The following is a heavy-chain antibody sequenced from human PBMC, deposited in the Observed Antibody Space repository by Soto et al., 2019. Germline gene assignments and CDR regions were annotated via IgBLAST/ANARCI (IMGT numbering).Heavy chain of an antibody. CDR3: ARYVNPYDTAVWFDP. J-gene: IGHJ5*02. CDR2: IYYSGTT. D-gene: IGHD3-9*01. Sequence: SETLSLTCTVSGGSTRNYFWSWIRQPPGKGLELIGCIYYSGTTNYNSSLKSRVTISLDTSKNQFSLRLRSVTAADTAVYYCARYVNPYDTAVWFDPWGQGTLVTVSS. CDR1: GGSTRNYF. V-gene: IGHV4-59*01.